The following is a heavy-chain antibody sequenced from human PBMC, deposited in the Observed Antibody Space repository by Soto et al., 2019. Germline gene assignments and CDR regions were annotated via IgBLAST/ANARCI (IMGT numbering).Heavy chain of an antibody. Sequence: PSETLSLTCSVSDGSMNSYYWSWIRQPAGKGLEWIGRISGSGSTNYNPSLKSRVTMSVDTSKGQFSLNLRSVTAADTAVYYCASSGYSGYFAWGQGTLVTV. J-gene: IGHJ5*02. V-gene: IGHV4-4*07. CDR1: DGSMNSYY. CDR3: ASSGYSGYFA. CDR2: ISGSGST. D-gene: IGHD5-12*01.